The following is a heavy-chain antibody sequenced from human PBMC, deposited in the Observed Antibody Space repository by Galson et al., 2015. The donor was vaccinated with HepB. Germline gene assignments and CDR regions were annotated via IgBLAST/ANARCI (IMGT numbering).Heavy chain of an antibody. CDR2: ILGDADKA. CDR3: AKVAVPSNFHYYYMDV. D-gene: IGHD4-11*01. CDR1: GFTYDNYA. Sequence: SLRLSCAASGFTYDNYAMTWVRQAPGKGLEWVSSILGDADKAYYADSVKGRFTISRDNSKNTLYLQMNSLGGDDTALYYCAKVAVPSNFHYYYMDVWGKGTMVTVSS. V-gene: IGHV3-23*01. J-gene: IGHJ6*03.